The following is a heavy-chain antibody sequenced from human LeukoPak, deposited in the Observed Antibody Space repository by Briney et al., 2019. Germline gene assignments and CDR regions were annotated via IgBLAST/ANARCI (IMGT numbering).Heavy chain of an antibody. V-gene: IGHV3-33*01. D-gene: IGHD6-6*01. J-gene: IGHJ4*02. CDR2: IWYDGSNK. CDR1: GFTFSNYG. Sequence: PGGSLRLSCAASGFTFSNYGMHWVRQAPGKGLEWVAVIWYDGSNKYYADSVKGRFTISRDNSKNTVYLQMNSLRAEDTAVYYCARDEYSSSSLDYWGQGTLVTVSS. CDR3: ARDEYSSSSLDY.